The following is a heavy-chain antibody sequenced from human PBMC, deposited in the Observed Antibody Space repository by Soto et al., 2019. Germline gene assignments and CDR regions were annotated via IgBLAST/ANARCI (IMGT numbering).Heavy chain of an antibody. J-gene: IGHJ6*02. V-gene: IGHV1-3*01. CDR3: AWGGVAPYYYYGMDV. CDR2: INAGNGNT. Sequence: VKVSCKASGYTFTSYAMHWVRQAPGQRLEWMGWINAGNGNTKYSQKFQGRVTITRDTSASTAYMELSSLRSEDTAVYYCAWGGVAPYYYYGMDVWGQGTPVTVSS. D-gene: IGHD3-16*01. CDR1: GYTFTSYA.